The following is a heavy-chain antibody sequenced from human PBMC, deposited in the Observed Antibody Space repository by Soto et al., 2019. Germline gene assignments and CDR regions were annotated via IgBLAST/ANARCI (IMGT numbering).Heavy chain of an antibody. Sequence: ASVKVSCKASGFTFTSSAVQWVRQARGQRLEWIGWIVVGSGNTNYAQKFQERVTITRDMSTSTAYMELSSLRSEDTAVYYCAAEPQYSGSYGYDYWGQGTLVTVSS. CDR3: AAEPQYSGSYGYDY. D-gene: IGHD1-26*01. CDR2: IVVGSGNT. V-gene: IGHV1-58*01. CDR1: GFTFTSSA. J-gene: IGHJ4*02.